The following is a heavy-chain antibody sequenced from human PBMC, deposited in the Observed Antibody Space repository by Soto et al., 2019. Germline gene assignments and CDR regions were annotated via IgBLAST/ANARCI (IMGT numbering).Heavy chain of an antibody. CDR3: ARDLVTPLGYYYYYMDV. J-gene: IGHJ6*03. Sequence: APLKVSCKASGYTFTSYGISWVRQAPGQGLEWMGWISAYNGNTNYAQKLQGRVTMTTDTSTSTAYMELRSLRSDDTAVYYCARDLVTPLGYYYYYMDVWGKGTTVTVSS. D-gene: IGHD2-21*02. CDR1: GYTFTSYG. CDR2: ISAYNGNT. V-gene: IGHV1-18*01.